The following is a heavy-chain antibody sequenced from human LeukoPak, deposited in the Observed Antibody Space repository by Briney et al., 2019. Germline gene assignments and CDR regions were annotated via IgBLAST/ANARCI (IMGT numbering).Heavy chain of an antibody. CDR3: AKVAKYYYGPETYYFFEQ. J-gene: IGHJ4*02. Sequence: GGSLRLSCAASGFTYSNYWMTWVRQAPGKGLEWVANIKQDGSDKYYVDSVKGRFTISRDYAKNSLYLQMNSLRVEDTAVYYCAKVAKYYYGPETYYFFEQWGQGTPVTASS. CDR1: GFTYSNYW. V-gene: IGHV3-7*01. CDR2: IKQDGSDK. D-gene: IGHD3-10*01.